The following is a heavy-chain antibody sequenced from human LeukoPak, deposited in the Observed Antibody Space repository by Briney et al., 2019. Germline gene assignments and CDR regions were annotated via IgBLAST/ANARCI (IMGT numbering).Heavy chain of an antibody. CDR3: ASEVYGGNSDAFDI. V-gene: IGHV3-11*04. Sequence: GGSLRLSCAASGFSDDYMSWIRQAPGKGLEWISYISSSGTTKYYADSVQGRFTISRDNAKNSLYLHMSSLRAEETAVYYCASEVYGGNSDAFDIWGQGTMVTVS. D-gene: IGHD4-23*01. J-gene: IGHJ3*02. CDR1: GFSDDY. CDR2: ISSSGTTK.